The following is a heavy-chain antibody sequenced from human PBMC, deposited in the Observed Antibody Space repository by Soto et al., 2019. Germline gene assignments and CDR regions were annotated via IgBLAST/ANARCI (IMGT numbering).Heavy chain of an antibody. CDR1: GYTFSSYG. J-gene: IGHJ4*02. Sequence: ASVKVSCKASGYTFSSYGISWVRQAPGQGLEWKGWIGAYNGNTNYAQKLQGRVTMTTDTSTSTAYMELRSLRSDDTAVYYCARDLYGDYRYWGQGTLVTVSS. V-gene: IGHV1-18*01. CDR2: IGAYNGNT. CDR3: ARDLYGDYRY. D-gene: IGHD4-17*01.